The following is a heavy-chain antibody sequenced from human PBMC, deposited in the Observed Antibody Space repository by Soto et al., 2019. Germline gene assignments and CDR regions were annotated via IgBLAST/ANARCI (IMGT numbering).Heavy chain of an antibody. D-gene: IGHD3-3*01. Sequence: SETLSLTCTVSGGSISSGDYYWSWIRQPPGKGLEWIGYIYYSGSTYYNPSLKSRLTISVDTSKNQFSLNLSSVTAADTAVYYCSRGVTETIFGVFSRYYFDYWGQGTLVTVSS. V-gene: IGHV4-30-4*01. CDR1: GGSISSGDYY. CDR3: SRGVTETIFGVFSRYYFDY. CDR2: IYYSGST. J-gene: IGHJ4*02.